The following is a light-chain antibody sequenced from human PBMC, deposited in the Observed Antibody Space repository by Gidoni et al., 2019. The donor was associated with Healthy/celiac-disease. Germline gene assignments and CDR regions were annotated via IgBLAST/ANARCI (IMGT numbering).Light chain of an antibody. CDR1: KSISSY. Sequence: DIQMTQSPSSLSASVGDRVTITCRASKSISSYLNWYQQKPGKAPTLLIYAASSLQSGVTSRFSGSGSGTDFTLTISSLQPEDFATYYCQQSYSTXPGTFGQGTKVEIK. CDR2: AAS. J-gene: IGKJ1*01. CDR3: QQSYSTXPGT. V-gene: IGKV1-39*01.